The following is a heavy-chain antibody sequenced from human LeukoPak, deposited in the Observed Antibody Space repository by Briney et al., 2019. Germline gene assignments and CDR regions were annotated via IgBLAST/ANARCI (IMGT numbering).Heavy chain of an antibody. CDR3: AKVPRAYYDILTGYYDAEYFQH. J-gene: IGHJ1*01. CDR2: ISGSGGST. Sequence: GGSLRLFCAASGFPFSSYAMRWVRHAPGKGVEWVSAISGSGGSTYYADSVKGRFTISRDNSKNTLYLQMNSLRAEDTAVYYCAKVPRAYYDILTGYYDAEYFQHWGQGTLVTVSS. CDR1: GFPFSSYA. V-gene: IGHV3-23*01. D-gene: IGHD3-9*01.